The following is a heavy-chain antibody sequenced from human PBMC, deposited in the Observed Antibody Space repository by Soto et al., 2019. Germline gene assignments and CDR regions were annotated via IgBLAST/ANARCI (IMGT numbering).Heavy chain of an antibody. CDR3: AKDTVGGYSFWSGYYSDGLDV. Sequence: EVKLLESGGGLAQPGGSLRLSCVGSGFTFDSYAISWVRQAPGKGLQWISAISGNGAGTDYAHSVKGRFTISRDNSKNTEHLQMNSLRAEDTALYYCAKDTVGGYSFWSGYYSDGLDVWGQGKMVTVSS. D-gene: IGHD3-3*01. V-gene: IGHV3-23*01. CDR1: GFTFDSYA. J-gene: IGHJ3*01. CDR2: ISGNGAGT.